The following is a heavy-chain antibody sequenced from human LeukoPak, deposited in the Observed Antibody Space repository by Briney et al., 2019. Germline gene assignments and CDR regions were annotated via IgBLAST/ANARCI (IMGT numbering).Heavy chain of an antibody. V-gene: IGHV3-48*02. D-gene: IGHD1-20*01. CDR1: GFTFSNYS. CDR3: ARVNWTDVASFEY. CDR2: ISSSSSPI. Sequence: GGSLRLSCVASGFTFSNYSMNWVRQAPGKGLERLSYISSSSSPIYYADSVKGRFTISRDNAKNSLYVQMNSLRDEDTGVYYCARVNWTDVASFEYLGQGTMVTVSS. J-gene: IGHJ4*03.